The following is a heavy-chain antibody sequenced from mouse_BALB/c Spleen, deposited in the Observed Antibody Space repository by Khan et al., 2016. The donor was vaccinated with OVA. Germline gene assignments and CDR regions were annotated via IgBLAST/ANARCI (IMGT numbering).Heavy chain of an antibody. V-gene: IGHV1-76*01. J-gene: IGHJ2*01. Sequence: QVQLKQSGTGLVRPGASVKLSCKTSGYIFTSYWIHWVKQKFGQGLEWITRIYPGTDNTYYNEKLKDKATLTAEKSSSTAYLQLSCLKSEDSSVYFCARSEALYYFDYWGQGTTLTVSS. CDR3: ARSEALYYFDY. CDR2: IYPGTDNT. CDR1: GYIFTSYW. D-gene: IGHD3-2*02.